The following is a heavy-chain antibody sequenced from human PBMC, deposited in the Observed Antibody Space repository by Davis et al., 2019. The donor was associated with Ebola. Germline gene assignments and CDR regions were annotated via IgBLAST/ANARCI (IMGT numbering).Heavy chain of an antibody. V-gene: IGHV4-34*01. J-gene: IGHJ4*02. CDR3: ARGPYCSGGSCYSIGVYYFDY. CDR2: INHSGST. Sequence: PSETLSLTCAVYGGSFSGYYWSWIRQPPGKGLEWIGEINHSGSTNYNPSLKSRVTMSVDTSKNQFSLKLSSVTAADTAVYYCARGPYCSGGSCYSIGVYYFDYWGQGTLVTVSS. CDR1: GGSFSGYY. D-gene: IGHD2-15*01.